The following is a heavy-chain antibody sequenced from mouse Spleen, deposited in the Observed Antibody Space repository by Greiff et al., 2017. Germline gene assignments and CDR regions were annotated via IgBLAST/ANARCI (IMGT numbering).Heavy chain of an antibody. CDR1: GYAFSSSW. V-gene: IGHV1-82*01. CDR2: IYPGDGDT. CDR3: ARFGYDGVYYAMDY. Sequence: VQLQQSGPELVKPGASVKISCKASGYAFSSSWMNWVKQRPGKGLEWIGRIYPGDGDTNYNGKFKGKATLTADKSSSTAYMQLSSLTSEDSAVYFCARFGYDGVYYAMDYWGQGTSVTVSS. D-gene: IGHD2-2*01. J-gene: IGHJ4*01.